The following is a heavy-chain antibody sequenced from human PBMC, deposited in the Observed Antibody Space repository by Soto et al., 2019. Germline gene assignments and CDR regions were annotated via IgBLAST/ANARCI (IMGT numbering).Heavy chain of an antibody. CDR2: IFHSGST. CDR1: GGSISSGGYS. J-gene: IGHJ4*02. V-gene: IGHV4-30-2*01. Sequence: QLQLQESGSGLVKPSQTLSLTCAVSGGSISSGGYSWSWFRQPPGKGLAWIGYIFHSGSTYYNPSLESRVTIAVDRSTNQFSLKLSSVTAADTAVYYCARVPDYWGQGTLVTVSS. CDR3: ARVPDY.